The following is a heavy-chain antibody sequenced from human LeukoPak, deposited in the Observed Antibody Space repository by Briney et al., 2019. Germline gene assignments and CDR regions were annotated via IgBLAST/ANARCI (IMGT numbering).Heavy chain of an antibody. CDR1: GFTFSSFG. CDR2: LRYDGSDK. D-gene: IGHD3-10*01. J-gene: IGHJ4*02. CDR3: ARDFSYGVKGAFEY. Sequence: PGGSLRLSCAASGFTFSSFGMHWVRQAPGKGLEWVAFLRYDGSDKEYAESVKGRFIISRDNSKNTLYVQMDSLRIEDTGVYFCARDFSYGVKGAFEYWGQGTLVTVSS. V-gene: IGHV3-30*02.